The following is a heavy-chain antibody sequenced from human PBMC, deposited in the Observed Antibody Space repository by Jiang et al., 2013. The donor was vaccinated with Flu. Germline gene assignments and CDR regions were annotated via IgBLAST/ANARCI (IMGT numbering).Heavy chain of an antibody. Sequence: FSSYAISWVRQAPGQGLEWMGRIIPILGIANYAQKFQGRVTITADKSTSTAYMELSSLRSEDTAVYYCAIVRFKYSSGWPEGGNFDYWGQGTLVTVSS. J-gene: IGHJ4*02. CDR1: FSSYA. D-gene: IGHD6-19*01. V-gene: IGHV1-69*04. CDR3: AIVRFKYSSGWPEGGNFDY. CDR2: IIPILGIA.